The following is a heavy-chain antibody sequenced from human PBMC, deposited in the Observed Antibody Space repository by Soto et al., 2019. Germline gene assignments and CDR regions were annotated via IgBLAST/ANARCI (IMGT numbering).Heavy chain of an antibody. CDR3: ARGDWNYYYGMDV. J-gene: IGHJ6*02. CDR2: IRPSGGST. D-gene: IGHD2-21*01. V-gene: IGHV1-46*03. CDR1: GYTFTSYY. Sequence: ASVKVSCKASGYTFTSYYMHWVRQAPGQGLEWMGIIRPSGGSTTYAQKFQGRVTMTRDTSTSTVYMELSSLRSEDTAVYYCARGDWNYYYGMDVWGQGTTVTVSS.